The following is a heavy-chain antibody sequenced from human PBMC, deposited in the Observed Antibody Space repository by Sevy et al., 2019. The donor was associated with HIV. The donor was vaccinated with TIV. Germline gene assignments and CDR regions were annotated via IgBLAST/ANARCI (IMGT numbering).Heavy chain of an antibody. CDR2: IKQVGNEK. Sequence: GGSLRLSCVASGFNLSPYWMTWVRQAPGKGLEWVANIKQVGNEKYYVDSVKGRFTVSRDNAKNALYLQMYSLRVEDMAVYFCASNTYHYDSNTYYPVYWGQGTRVTVSS. D-gene: IGHD3-22*01. CDR1: GFNLSPYW. J-gene: IGHJ4*02. V-gene: IGHV3-7*01. CDR3: ASNTYHYDSNTYYPVY.